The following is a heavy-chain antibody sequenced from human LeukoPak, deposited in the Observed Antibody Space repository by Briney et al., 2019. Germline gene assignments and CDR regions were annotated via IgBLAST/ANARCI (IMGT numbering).Heavy chain of an antibody. J-gene: IGHJ6*03. CDR2: ISSSGSTI. D-gene: IGHD2-2*01. Sequence: GGSLRLSCAASGFTFSSYEMNWVRQAPGKGLEWVSYISSSGSTIYYADSVKGRFTISRDNAKNSLYLQMNSLRAEDTAVYYCAKYGDCSRTSCSHYYYYYMDVWGKGTTVTISS. CDR3: AKYGDCSRTSCSHYYYYYMDV. V-gene: IGHV3-48*03. CDR1: GFTFSSYE.